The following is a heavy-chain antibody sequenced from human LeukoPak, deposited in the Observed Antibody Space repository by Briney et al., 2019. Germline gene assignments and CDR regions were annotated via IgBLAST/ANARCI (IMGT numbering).Heavy chain of an antibody. J-gene: IGHJ3*02. CDR2: IYHTGST. D-gene: IGHD3-16*02. CDR1: GYSISSGYY. CDR3: ARGGYYRVAFDI. V-gene: IGHV4-38-2*02. Sequence: PSETLSLACTVSGYSISSGYYWGWIRQPPGKGLAWIGSIYHTGSTSYKPSLKSRVTISVDTSKNQFSLKLSSVTAADTAVYYCARGGYYRVAFDIWGQGTMVTVSS.